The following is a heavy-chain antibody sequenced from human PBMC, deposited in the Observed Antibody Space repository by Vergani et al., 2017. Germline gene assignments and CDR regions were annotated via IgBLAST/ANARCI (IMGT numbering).Heavy chain of an antibody. Sequence: QVQLQQWGAGLLKPSETLSLTCAVYGGSISSGGYSWSWIRQPPGKGLEWIGYIYHSGSTYYNPSLKSRVTISVDRSKNQFSLKLSSVTAADTAVYYCARGGGWSSTSCYTSCAFDIWGQGTMVTVSS. V-gene: IGHV4-30-2*01. J-gene: IGHJ3*02. CDR2: IYHSGST. CDR1: GGSISSGGYS. CDR3: ARGGGWSSTSCYTSCAFDI. D-gene: IGHD2-2*02.